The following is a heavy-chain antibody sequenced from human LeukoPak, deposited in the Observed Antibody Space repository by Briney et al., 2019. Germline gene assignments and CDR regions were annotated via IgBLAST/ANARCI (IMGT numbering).Heavy chain of an antibody. J-gene: IGHJ3*02. Sequence: PGGSLKISCKGSGYSFTSYWIGWGRPMPGKGLGWRGIIYPGDSDTRYSPSFQGQVTISADKSISTAYLQWSSLKASDTAMYYCARPSFRGSSNAFDIWGQGTMVTVSS. D-gene: IGHD1-26*01. V-gene: IGHV5-51*01. CDR3: ARPSFRGSSNAFDI. CDR1: GYSFTSYW. CDR2: IYPGDSDT.